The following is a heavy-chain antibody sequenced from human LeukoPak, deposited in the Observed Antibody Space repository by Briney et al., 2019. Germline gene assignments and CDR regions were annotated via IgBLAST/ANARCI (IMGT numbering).Heavy chain of an antibody. CDR1: GYSISSGYY. V-gene: IGHV4-38-2*01. Sequence: PSETLSLTCAVSGYSISSGYYWGWIRQPPGKGLEWIGSNYHSGSTYYNPSLKSRVTISVDTSKNQFSLKLSSVTAADTAVYYCARSNGDYNWFDPWGQGTLVTVSS. CDR2: NYHSGST. J-gene: IGHJ5*02. CDR3: ARSNGDYNWFDP. D-gene: IGHD4-17*01.